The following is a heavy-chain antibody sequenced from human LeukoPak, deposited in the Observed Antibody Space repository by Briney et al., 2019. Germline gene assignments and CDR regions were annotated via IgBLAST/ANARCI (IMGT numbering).Heavy chain of an antibody. D-gene: IGHD1-26*01. CDR1: GGSISSYY. CDR2: IYYSGST. J-gene: IGHJ3*02. V-gene: IGHV4-59*01. Sequence: PSETLSLTCTVSGGSISSYYWSWIRQPPGKGLEWIGYIYYSGSTNYNPSLKSRVTISVDTSKNQFSLKLSSVTAADTAVYYCARGGLLSSRYAFDIWGQGTMVTVSS. CDR3: ARGGLLSSRYAFDI.